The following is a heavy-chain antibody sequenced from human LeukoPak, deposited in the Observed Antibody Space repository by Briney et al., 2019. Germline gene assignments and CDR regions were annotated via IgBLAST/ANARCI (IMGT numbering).Heavy chain of an antibody. CDR3: AAKTGTTWYYFDY. D-gene: IGHD1-1*01. CDR1: GCTFSSYA. CDR2: IIPIFGTA. V-gene: IGHV1-69*01. Sequence: SVKVSCKASGCTFSSYAISWVRQAPGQGLEWMGGIIPIFGTANYAQKFQGRVTITADESTSTAYMELSSLRSEDTAVYYCAAKTGTTWYYFDYWGQGTLVTVSS. J-gene: IGHJ4*02.